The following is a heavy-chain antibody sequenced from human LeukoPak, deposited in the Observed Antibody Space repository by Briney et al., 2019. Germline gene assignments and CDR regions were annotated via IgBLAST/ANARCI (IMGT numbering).Heavy chain of an antibody. J-gene: IGHJ3*02. CDR3: ARSGKAYCGGDCYSYAFDI. CDR2: IYYSGST. Sequence: PSETLSLTCTVSGGSISSSSYYWGWIRQPPGKGLEWIGSIYYSGSTYYNPSLKSRVTISVDTSKNQFSLKLSSVTAADTAVYYCARSGKAYCGGDCYSYAFDIWGQGTMVTVSS. CDR1: GGSISSSSYY. D-gene: IGHD2-21*01. V-gene: IGHV4-39*01.